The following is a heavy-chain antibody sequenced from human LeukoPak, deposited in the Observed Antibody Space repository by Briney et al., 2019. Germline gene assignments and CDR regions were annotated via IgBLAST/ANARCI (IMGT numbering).Heavy chain of an antibody. CDR2: INPNGGST. CDR1: GYTFTSYS. J-gene: IGHJ4*02. V-gene: IGHV1-46*01. Sequence: GASVKVSCKASGYTFTSYSVHWVRQGPGQGLEWMGIINPNGGSTVYAQRFQGRVTMTRDTSTSTVYMELSSLRSEDTAVHYCARGVYDSSGHYYFDDWGQGTLVTVSS. CDR3: ARGVYDSSGHYYFDD. D-gene: IGHD3-22*01.